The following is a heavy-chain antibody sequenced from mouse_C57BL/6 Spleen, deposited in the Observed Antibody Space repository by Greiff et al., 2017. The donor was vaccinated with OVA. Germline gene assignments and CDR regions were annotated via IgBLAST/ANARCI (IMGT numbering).Heavy chain of an antibody. CDR3: ARQSGGDYFDY. CDR1: GFTFSDYY. J-gene: IGHJ2*01. Sequence: DVKLVESGGGLVQPGGSLKLSCAASGFTFSDYYMYWVRQTPEKRLEWVAYISNGGGSTYYPDTVKGRFTISRDNAKNTLYLQMSRLKSEDTAMYYCARQSGGDYFDYWGQGTTLTVSS. D-gene: IGHD1-3*01. CDR2: ISNGGGST. V-gene: IGHV5-12*01.